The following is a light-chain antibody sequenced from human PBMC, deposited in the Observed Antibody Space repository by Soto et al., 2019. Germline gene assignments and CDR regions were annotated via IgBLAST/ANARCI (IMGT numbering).Light chain of an antibody. J-gene: IGLJ1*01. Sequence: SYELTQPPSVSVAPGQTARITCGGHNIGSKSVHWYQQKPGQAPVVVVYDDSDRPSGIPERFSGSNSENTATLTISRVGAGDEADYYCQVWESTSDRYVFGTGTKAPS. CDR1: NIGSKS. CDR3: QVWESTSDRYV. CDR2: DDS. V-gene: IGLV3-21*02.